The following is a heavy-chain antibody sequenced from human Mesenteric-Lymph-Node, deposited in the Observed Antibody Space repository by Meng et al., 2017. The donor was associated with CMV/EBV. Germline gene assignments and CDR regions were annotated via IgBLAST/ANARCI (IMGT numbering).Heavy chain of an antibody. Sequence: GGSLRLSCAASGFTFSSYAMHWVRQAPGKGLEWVAVISYDGSNKYYADSVKGRFTISRDNSKNTLYLHFDSLRAEDTAIYYCARDTGAGCDYWGHGALVTVSS. D-gene: IGHD4-11*01. CDR3: ARDTGAGCDY. J-gene: IGHJ4*01. CDR2: ISYDGSNK. V-gene: IGHV3-30*04. CDR1: GFTFSSYA.